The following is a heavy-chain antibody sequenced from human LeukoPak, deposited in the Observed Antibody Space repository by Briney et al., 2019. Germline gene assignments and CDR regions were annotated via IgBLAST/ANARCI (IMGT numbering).Heavy chain of an antibody. V-gene: IGHV1-69*05. Sequence: SVKVSCKASGGTFSSYAISWVRQAPGQGLEWMGGIIPIFGTANYAQKFQGRVTITTDESTSTAYMELGSLRSEDTAVYYCARPDIVVVPAATVPADYYYYMDVWGKGTTVTVSS. D-gene: IGHD2-2*01. J-gene: IGHJ6*03. CDR3: ARPDIVVVPAATVPADYYYYMDV. CDR1: GGTFSSYA. CDR2: IIPIFGTA.